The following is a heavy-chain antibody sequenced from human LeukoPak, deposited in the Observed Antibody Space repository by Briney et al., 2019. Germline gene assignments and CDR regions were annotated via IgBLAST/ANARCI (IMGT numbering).Heavy chain of an antibody. CDR3: AKDLLPGRMITFGGVIVSGIDY. V-gene: IGHV3-30*18. Sequence: GGSLRLSCAASGFTFSSYGMHWVRQAPGKGLEWVAVISYDGSNKYYADSVKGRFTISRDNSKNTLYLQMNSLRAEDTAVYYCAKDLLPGRMITFGGVIVSGIDYWGQGTLVTVSS. D-gene: IGHD3-16*02. CDR2: ISYDGSNK. J-gene: IGHJ4*02. CDR1: GFTFSSYG.